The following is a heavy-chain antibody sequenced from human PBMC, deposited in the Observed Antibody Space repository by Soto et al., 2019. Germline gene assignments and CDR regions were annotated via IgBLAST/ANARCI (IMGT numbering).Heavy chain of an antibody. V-gene: IGHV1-18*04. CDR1: GYTFTSYG. CDR3: ATIVARNYYYYGMDV. Sequence: ASLKVSCKASGYTFTSYGISWVRQAPGQGLEWMGWISAYNGNTNYAQKLQGRVTMTTDTSTSTAYMELRSLRSDDTAVYYCATIVARNYYYYGMDVWGQGTTVTVSS. D-gene: IGHD5-12*01. J-gene: IGHJ6*02. CDR2: ISAYNGNT.